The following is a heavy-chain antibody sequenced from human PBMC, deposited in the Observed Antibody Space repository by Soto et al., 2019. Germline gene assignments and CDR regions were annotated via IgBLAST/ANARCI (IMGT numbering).Heavy chain of an antibody. CDR3: TKNSAYALDY. CDR1: GSSISIGGYY. D-gene: IGHD5-12*01. Sequence: PSDTLSLTCTVSGSSISIGGYYWTWIRQYPGKGLEWIGYVYYGGNTNFNPSLRSRVAMSVDISKNQFFLKLSSVTAADTAVYYCTKNSAYALDYWGQGTLVTVSS. V-gene: IGHV4-31*03. J-gene: IGHJ4*02. CDR2: VYYGGNT.